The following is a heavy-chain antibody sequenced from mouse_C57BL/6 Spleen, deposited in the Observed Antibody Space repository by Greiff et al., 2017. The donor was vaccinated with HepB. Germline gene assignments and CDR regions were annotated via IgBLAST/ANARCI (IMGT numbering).Heavy chain of an antibody. J-gene: IGHJ1*03. CDR3: ARDYGPWYFDV. Sequence: QVQLQQPGAELVRPGSSVKLSCKASGYTFTSYWMHWVKQRPIQGLEWIGNIDPSDSETHYNQKFKDKATLTVDKSSSTAYMQLSSLTSVDSAVYYCARDYGPWYFDVWGTGTTVTVSS. V-gene: IGHV1-52*01. CDR1: GYTFTSYW. D-gene: IGHD1-1*01. CDR2: IDPSDSET.